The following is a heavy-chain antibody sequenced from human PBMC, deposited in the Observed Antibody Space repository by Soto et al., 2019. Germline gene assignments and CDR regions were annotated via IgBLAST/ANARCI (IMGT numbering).Heavy chain of an antibody. Sequence: PGGSLRLSCVASGSTFSDYGVHWVRQAPGKGLEWVAIIYGNERSLNYADSVRGRFTISRDNSKNTVYLQMNSLRGDDTAVYYCARDSKEAPTDFDFWGQGT. J-gene: IGHJ4*02. CDR3: ARDSKEAPTDFDF. CDR1: GSTFSDYG. CDR2: IYGNERSL. V-gene: IGHV3-33*01.